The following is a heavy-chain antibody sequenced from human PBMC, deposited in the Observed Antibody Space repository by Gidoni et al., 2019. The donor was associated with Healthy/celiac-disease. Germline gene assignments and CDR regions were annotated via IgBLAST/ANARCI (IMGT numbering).Heavy chain of an antibody. CDR3: VKDKSIAVAGGYYFDY. J-gene: IGHJ4*02. Sequence: EVQLVESGGGLVQPGGSLRLSCSASGFPFLIYAMPWVRQAPGKGLEYVSAISSNGGSTYYADSVKGRFTISRDNSKNTLYLQMSSLRAEDTAVYYCVKDKSIAVAGGYYFDYWGQGTLVTVSS. D-gene: IGHD6-19*01. CDR1: GFPFLIYA. V-gene: IGHV3-64D*06. CDR2: ISSNGGST.